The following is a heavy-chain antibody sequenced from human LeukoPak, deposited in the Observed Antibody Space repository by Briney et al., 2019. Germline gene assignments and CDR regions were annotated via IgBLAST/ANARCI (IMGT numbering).Heavy chain of an antibody. V-gene: IGHV1-2*02. CDR3: ARGRVLEMATISGY. Sequence: ASVKVSCKASGYTFTGYYMHWVRQAPGQGLEWMGWINPNSGGTNYAQKFQGRATMTRDTSISTAYMELSRLRSDDTAVYYCARGRVLEMATISGYWGQGTLVTVSS. CDR2: INPNSGGT. CDR1: GYTFTGYY. J-gene: IGHJ4*02. D-gene: IGHD5-24*01.